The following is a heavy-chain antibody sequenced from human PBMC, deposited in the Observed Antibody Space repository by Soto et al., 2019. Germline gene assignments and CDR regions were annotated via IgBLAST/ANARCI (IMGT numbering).Heavy chain of an antibody. CDR3: ARGQVDTAMDFDY. CDR2: IIPIFGTA. D-gene: IGHD5-18*01. CDR1: GGTFSSYA. V-gene: IGHV1-69*13. J-gene: IGHJ4*02. Sequence: AVKVSCKASGGTFSSYAISWVRQAPGQGLEWMGGIIPIFGTANYAQKFQGRVTITADESTSTAYMELSSLRSEDTAVYYCARGQVDTAMDFDYWGQGTLVTVSS.